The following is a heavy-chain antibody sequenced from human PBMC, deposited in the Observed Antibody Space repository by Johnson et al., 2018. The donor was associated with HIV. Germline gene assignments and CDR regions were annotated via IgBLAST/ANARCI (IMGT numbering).Heavy chain of an antibody. D-gene: IGHD6-13*01. CDR3: ARDKGIAAAATDDAFDI. CDR1: GFTFSDYY. Sequence: QVQLVESGGGLVKPGGSLRLSCAASGFTFSDYYMSWIRQAPGKGLEWVSYISSSGSTIYYADSVKGRFTLSRDNSKNTLYRQMNSLRAEETAVYYCARDKGIAAAATDDAFDIWGQGTMVTVSS. CDR2: ISSSGSTI. V-gene: IGHV3-11*04. J-gene: IGHJ3*02.